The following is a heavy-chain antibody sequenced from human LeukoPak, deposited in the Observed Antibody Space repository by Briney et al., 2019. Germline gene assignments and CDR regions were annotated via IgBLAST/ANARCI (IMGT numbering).Heavy chain of an antibody. V-gene: IGHV3-21*01. CDR3: ASDTAMVTGADV. CDR1: GFTFSSYS. J-gene: IGHJ6*02. D-gene: IGHD5-18*01. Sequence: GGSLILSCAASGFTFSSYSRNWVRQAPGKGLEWVSSISSSSSYIYYADSVKGRFTISRDNAKNSLYLQMNSLRAEDTAVYYCASDTAMVTGADVWGQGTTVTVSS. CDR2: ISSSSSYI.